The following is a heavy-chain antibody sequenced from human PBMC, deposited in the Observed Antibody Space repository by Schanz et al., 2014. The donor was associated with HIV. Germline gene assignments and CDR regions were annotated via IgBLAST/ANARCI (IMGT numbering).Heavy chain of an antibody. Sequence: QEQLVESGGGVVQPGKSLRLSCAASGFTFRNFGMHWVRQAPGKGLEWVAVIWYDGTNIDYADSVKGRFTVSRDNSKNMLDLQMNSLRAEDTAVYYCAREYYSRNWNWFDPWGQGTLVTVSS. V-gene: IGHV3-33*01. CDR1: GFTFRNFG. D-gene: IGHD6-13*01. CDR2: IWYDGTNI. CDR3: AREYYSRNWNWFDP. J-gene: IGHJ5*02.